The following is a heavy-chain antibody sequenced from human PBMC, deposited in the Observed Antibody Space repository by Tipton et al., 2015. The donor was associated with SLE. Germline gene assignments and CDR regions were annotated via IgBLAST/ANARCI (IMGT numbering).Heavy chain of an antibody. Sequence: TLSLTCTVSGGSVSSGSYYWSWIRQPPGKGLEWIGYIYYSGSTNYNPSLKSRVTISVDTSKNQFSLKLSSVTAADTAVYYCASDVFHGDYVNYYYYMDVWGKGTTVTVSS. CDR3: ASDVFHGDYVNYYYYMDV. CDR2: IYYSGST. V-gene: IGHV4-61*01. J-gene: IGHJ6*03. CDR1: GGSVSSGSYY. D-gene: IGHD4-17*01.